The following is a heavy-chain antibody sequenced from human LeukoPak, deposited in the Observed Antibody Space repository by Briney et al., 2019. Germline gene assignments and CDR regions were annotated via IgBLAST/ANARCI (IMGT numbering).Heavy chain of an antibody. CDR1: GGSISTNC. D-gene: IGHD3-22*01. Sequence: PSETLSLICTVSGGSISTNCWSWIRQPAGKGLEWIGRIYNSGNTNYSPSLESRVTMSEDTSKNQFSLKLSSVTAADTAVYYCARGAFDSNGYYFFDYWGQGTLVTVSS. CDR3: ARGAFDSNGYYFFDY. J-gene: IGHJ4*02. CDR2: IYNSGNT. V-gene: IGHV4-4*07.